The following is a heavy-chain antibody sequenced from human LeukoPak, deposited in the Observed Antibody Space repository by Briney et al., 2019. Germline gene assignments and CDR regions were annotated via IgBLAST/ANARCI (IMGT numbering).Heavy chain of an antibody. Sequence: GASVKVSCKASGGTFSSYAISWVRQAPGQGLEWMGGIIPIFGTANYAQKFQGRVTITADKSTSTAYMELSSLRSEDTAVYYCARDTYGGNGGVGGVWFDPWGQGTLVTVSS. CDR2: IIPIFGTA. CDR1: GGTFSSYA. J-gene: IGHJ5*02. D-gene: IGHD4-23*01. CDR3: ARDTYGGNGGVGGVWFDP. V-gene: IGHV1-69*06.